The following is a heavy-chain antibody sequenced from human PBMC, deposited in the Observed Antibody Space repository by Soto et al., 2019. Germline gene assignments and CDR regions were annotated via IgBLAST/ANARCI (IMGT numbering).Heavy chain of an antibody. J-gene: IGHJ4*02. V-gene: IGHV4-34*01. Sequence: QVQLQQWGAGLLKPSETLSLTCAVYGGSFSGYYWSWIRQPPGKGLEWIGEINHSGSTNYNPALKSRVTISVDTSKNQFSLKLSSVTAADTAVYYCARGWGGYYGLGVHWGQGTLVTVSS. CDR1: GGSFSGYY. D-gene: IGHD3-10*01. CDR2: INHSGST. CDR3: ARGWGGYYGLGVH.